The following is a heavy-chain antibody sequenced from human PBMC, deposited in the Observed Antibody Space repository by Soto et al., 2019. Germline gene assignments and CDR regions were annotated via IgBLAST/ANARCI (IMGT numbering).Heavy chain of an antibody. CDR2: ISGTGGGT. CDR3: TKRAFYGSGIPNYYGMDV. D-gene: IGHD3-10*01. J-gene: IGHJ6*01. V-gene: IGHV3-23*01. Sequence: EVHLLESGGGLVQPGGSLRLSCAASGFTFSNYAMTWVRQAPGKGLEWVSVISGTGGGTNNADSAKGRFTTPRDNSKNTLYLQLNSLRAEDTAVYYWTKRAFYGSGIPNYYGMDVWGQGPAVSVSS. CDR1: GFTFSNYA.